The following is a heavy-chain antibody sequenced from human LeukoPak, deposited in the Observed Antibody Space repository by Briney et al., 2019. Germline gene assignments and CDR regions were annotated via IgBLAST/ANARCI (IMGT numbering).Heavy chain of an antibody. CDR2: IYYSGST. CDR1: GGSICSGDYY. J-gene: IGHJ4*02. V-gene: IGHV4-30-4*01. Sequence: SQTLSLTCTVSGGSICSGDYYWSWIRQPPGKGLEWIGYIYYSGSTYYNPSLKSRVTISVDTSKNQFSLKLNSVTAADTAVYYCARALGNDFWSGYPFDYWGQGTLVTVSS. CDR3: ARALGNDFWSGYPFDY. D-gene: IGHD3-3*01.